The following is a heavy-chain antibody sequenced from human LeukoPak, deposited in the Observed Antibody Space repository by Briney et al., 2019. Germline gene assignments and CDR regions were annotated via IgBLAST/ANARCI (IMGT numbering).Heavy chain of an antibody. Sequence: PSGTLSLTCSVSGGSISSRTYNWGWIRQPPGKGLEWIGGIYYTGSTYYNPSLKSRVTISVDTSKNQFSLRLSSVTAADTAVYYCAILLAAVGNWFDPWGQGTLVTVSS. V-gene: IGHV4-39*01. J-gene: IGHJ5*02. CDR2: IYYTGST. D-gene: IGHD6-13*01. CDR3: AILLAAVGNWFDP. CDR1: GGSISSRTYN.